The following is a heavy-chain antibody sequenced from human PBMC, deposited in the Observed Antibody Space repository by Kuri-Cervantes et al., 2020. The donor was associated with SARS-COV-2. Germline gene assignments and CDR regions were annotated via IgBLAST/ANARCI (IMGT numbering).Heavy chain of an antibody. V-gene: IGHV1-2*04. CDR2: INPNSGGT. CDR1: GYTFTGYY. D-gene: IGHD1-26*01. J-gene: IGHJ3*02. CDR3: ARHRRVFVEPHDAFDI. Sequence: ASVKVSCKASGYTFTGYYMHWVRQAPGQGLEWMGWINPNSGGTNYAQKFQGWVTMTRDTSISTAYMELRRLRSDDTAVYYCARHRRVFVEPHDAFDIWGQGTMVTVSS.